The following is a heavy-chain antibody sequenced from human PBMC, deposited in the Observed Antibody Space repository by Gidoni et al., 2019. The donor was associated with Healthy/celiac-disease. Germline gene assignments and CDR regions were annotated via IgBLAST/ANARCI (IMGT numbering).Heavy chain of an antibody. CDR1: GGTCSSYA. J-gene: IGHJ4*02. D-gene: IGHD2-15*01. CDR2: IIPIFGTA. V-gene: IGHV1-69*01. CDR3: ARESGYCSGGSCHLDY. Sequence: QVQLVQSGAAVKKPGSSVRDSCKASGGTCSSYAISWVRQAPGQGLEWMGGIIPIFGTANYAQKFQGRVTITADESTSTAYMELSSLRSEDTAVYYCARESGYCSGGSCHLDYWGQGTLVTVSS.